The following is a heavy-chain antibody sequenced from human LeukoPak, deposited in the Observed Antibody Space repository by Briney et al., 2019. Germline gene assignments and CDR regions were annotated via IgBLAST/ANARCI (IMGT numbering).Heavy chain of an antibody. D-gene: IGHD3-16*01. CDR2: IYYSGST. Sequence: SETLSLTCTVSGGSISSSSYYWGWIRQPPGKGLEWSGSIYYSGSTYYNPSLKSRVTISVDTSKNQSSLRLSFVTAADTAVYYCATPNAGEAFDIWGQGTMVTVSS. J-gene: IGHJ3*02. CDR3: ATPNAGEAFDI. CDR1: GGSISSSSYY. V-gene: IGHV4-39*07.